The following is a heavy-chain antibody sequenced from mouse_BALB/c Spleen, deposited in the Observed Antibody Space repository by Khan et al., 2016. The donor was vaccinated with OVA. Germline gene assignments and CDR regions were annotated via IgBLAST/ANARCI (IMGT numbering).Heavy chain of an antibody. J-gene: IGHJ3*01. CDR2: IYPGNSDT. V-gene: IGHV1-5*01. CDR3: TSRDSSGYVRFAY. Sequence: VQLQQSGTVLARPGASVKMSCKASGYTFTSYWMHWVKQRPGQGLEWIGAIYPGNSDTSYNQKFKGKAKLTAVTSTSTAYMELSSLTNEDSAVYYYTSRDSSGYVRFAYWGQGTLVTVSA. D-gene: IGHD3-2*01. CDR1: GYTFTSYW.